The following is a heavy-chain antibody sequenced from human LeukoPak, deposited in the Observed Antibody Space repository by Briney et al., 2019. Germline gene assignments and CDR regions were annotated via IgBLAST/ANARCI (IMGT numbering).Heavy chain of an antibody. D-gene: IGHD3-22*01. CDR3: AREEYYDSSGSDY. Sequence: GGSLRLSCAASGFTFSSYWMHWVRQAPGKGLVWVSRINSDGSSTSYADSVKGRFTISRDNAKNTPYLQMNSLRAEDTAVYYCAREEYYDSSGSDYWGQGTLVTVSS. CDR1: GFTFSSYW. CDR2: INSDGSST. J-gene: IGHJ4*02. V-gene: IGHV3-74*01.